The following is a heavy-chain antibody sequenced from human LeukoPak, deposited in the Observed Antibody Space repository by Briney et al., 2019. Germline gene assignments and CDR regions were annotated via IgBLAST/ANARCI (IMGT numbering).Heavy chain of an antibody. D-gene: IGHD3-22*01. CDR3: ARDGRAGTYYYDSSGYDFDY. V-gene: IGHV1-69*13. Sequence: GASVKVSCKASGGTFGSYAISWVRQAPGQGLEWMGGIIPIFGTANYAQKFQGRVTITADESTSTAYMELSSLRSEDTAVYYCARDGRAGTYYYDSSGYDFDYWGQGTLVTVSS. J-gene: IGHJ4*02. CDR1: GGTFGSYA. CDR2: IIPIFGTA.